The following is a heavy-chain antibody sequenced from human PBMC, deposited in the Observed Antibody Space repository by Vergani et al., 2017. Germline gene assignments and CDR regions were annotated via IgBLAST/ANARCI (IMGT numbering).Heavy chain of an antibody. D-gene: IGHD6-13*01. J-gene: IGHJ2*01. CDR1: GFTLDEYA. V-gene: IGHV3-9*01. Sequence: EVPPVGSGGGLVQPGRSLRLSCAASGFTLDEYAMHWVRPAPRKGLEWVAGINWYSDSIEYADSVKGRLTISRDNTKKSLYLQMNSLRAEDTALYYRVKDIAASGNYWYFDLWGRGTLVNVSS. CDR3: VKDIAASGNYWYFDL. CDR2: INWYSDSI.